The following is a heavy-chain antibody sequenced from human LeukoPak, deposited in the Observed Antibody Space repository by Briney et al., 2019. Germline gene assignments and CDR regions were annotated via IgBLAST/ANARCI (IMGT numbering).Heavy chain of an antibody. CDR1: GFTFSSYA. V-gene: IGHV3-23*01. CDR3: AKVPYSDYGSGRPPFMDV. Sequence: GGSLRLSCAASGFTFSSYAMSCVRQAPGKGLEWVSTLSNTGIATYCAYSVKGRFTISRDNYENTLFLQMNYLTAEDTATYYCAKVPYSDYGSGRPPFMDVWGQGTTVAVSS. D-gene: IGHD3-10*01. J-gene: IGHJ6*02. CDR2: LSNTGIAT.